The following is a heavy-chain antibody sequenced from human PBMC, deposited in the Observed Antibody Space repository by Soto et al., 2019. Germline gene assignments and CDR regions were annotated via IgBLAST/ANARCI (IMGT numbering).Heavy chain of an antibody. V-gene: IGHV4-30-2*01. CDR3: ARDRGSSGYFDY. Sequence: TLSLTCAVSGGSISSGGYSWSWIRQPPGKGLEWIGYIYHSGSTDYADSVKGRFTISRDNAKNSLYLQMNSLRAEDTALYYCARDRGSSGYFDYWGQGTLVTVSS. CDR1: GGSISSGGYS. CDR2: IYHSGST. J-gene: IGHJ4*02. D-gene: IGHD3-22*01.